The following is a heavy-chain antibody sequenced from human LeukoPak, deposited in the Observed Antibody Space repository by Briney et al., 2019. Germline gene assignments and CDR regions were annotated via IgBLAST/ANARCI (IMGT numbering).Heavy chain of an antibody. D-gene: IGHD2-2*03. CDR2: ISGSGGST. Sequence: GGSLRLSCAASGFTFSSYAMSWVRQAPGKGLEWVSAISGSGGSTYYADSVKGRFTISRDNSKNTLYLQMNSLRAEDTAVYYCEKDQGLDIPPGGDGMDVWGQGTTVTVSS. CDR3: EKDQGLDIPPGGDGMDV. J-gene: IGHJ6*02. CDR1: GFTFSSYA. V-gene: IGHV3-23*01.